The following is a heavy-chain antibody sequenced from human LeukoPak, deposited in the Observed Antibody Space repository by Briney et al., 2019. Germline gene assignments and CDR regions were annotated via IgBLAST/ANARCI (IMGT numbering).Heavy chain of an antibody. J-gene: IGHJ4*02. V-gene: IGHV3-23*01. CDR3: ATHPQWLATYYFDY. Sequence: GGPLRLSCAASGFTFSSYAMSWARQAPGKGLEWVSAISGSGGSTYYADSVKGRFTISRDNSKNTLYLQMNSLRAEDTAVYYCATHPQWLATYYFDYWGQGTLVTVPS. D-gene: IGHD6-19*01. CDR1: GFTFSSYA. CDR2: ISGSGGST.